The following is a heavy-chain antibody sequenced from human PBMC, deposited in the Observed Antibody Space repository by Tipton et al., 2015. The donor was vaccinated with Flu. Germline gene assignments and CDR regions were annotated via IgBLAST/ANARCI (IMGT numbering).Heavy chain of an antibody. D-gene: IGHD3-3*01. V-gene: IGHV7-4-1*02. CDR1: GYTFTSYA. CDR3: ARDREILEWLSNYPYYYGMDV. J-gene: IGHJ6*02. Sequence: QVQLVQSGSELKKPGASVKVSCKASGYTFTSYAMNWVRQAPGQGLEWMGWINTNTGNPTYAQGFTGRFVFSLDTSVSTAYLQISSLKAEDTAVYYCARDREILEWLSNYPYYYGMDVWGQGTTVTVSS. CDR2: INTNTGNP.